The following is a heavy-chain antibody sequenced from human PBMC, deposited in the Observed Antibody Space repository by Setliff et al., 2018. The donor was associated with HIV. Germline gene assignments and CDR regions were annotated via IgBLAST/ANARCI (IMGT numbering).Heavy chain of an antibody. CDR1: GYSISSSNW. J-gene: IGHJ3*02. V-gene: IGHV4-28*05. D-gene: IGHD3-22*01. CDR3: ARYNYDSSGYYSGAFDI. Sequence: SETLSLTCAVSGYSISSSNWWGWIRQSPGKGLEWIGYIYYSGSIYYNPSLKSRVTMSVDTSKNQFSLKLSSVTAVDTAVYYCARYNYDSSGYYSGAFDIWGQGTMVT. CDR2: IYYSGSI.